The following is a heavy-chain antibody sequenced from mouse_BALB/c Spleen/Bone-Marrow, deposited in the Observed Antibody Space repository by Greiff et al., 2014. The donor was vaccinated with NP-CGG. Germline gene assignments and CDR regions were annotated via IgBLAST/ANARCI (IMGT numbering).Heavy chain of an antibody. D-gene: IGHD2-10*02. CDR2: ISDGGTYP. CDR3: TRSGKRYGAMDY. V-gene: IGHV5-4*02. CDR1: GFTFSDYY. J-gene: IGHJ4*01. Sequence: EVQLVESGGGLVKPGGSLKLSCAASGFTFSDYYMYWVRQTPEKRLEWVATISDGGTYPFYPDSVKGRFTISRDNAKNNLYLQMSSLQSEDTAMYYCTRSGKRYGAMDYWGQGTSVTVSS.